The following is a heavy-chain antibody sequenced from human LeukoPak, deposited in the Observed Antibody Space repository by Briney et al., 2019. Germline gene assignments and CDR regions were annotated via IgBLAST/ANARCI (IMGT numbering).Heavy chain of an antibody. CDR1: GGSISSGSNY. V-gene: IGHV4-39*07. CDR2: IYYSGST. Sequence: SETLSLTCTVSGGSISSGSNYWGWIRQPPGKGLEWIGSIYYSGSTYYNPSLKSRVTISVDTSKNQFSLKLSSVTAADTAVYYCVRAGERLDYVWGSYRFDYWGQGTLVTVSS. D-gene: IGHD3-16*02. J-gene: IGHJ4*02. CDR3: VRAGERLDYVWGSYRFDY.